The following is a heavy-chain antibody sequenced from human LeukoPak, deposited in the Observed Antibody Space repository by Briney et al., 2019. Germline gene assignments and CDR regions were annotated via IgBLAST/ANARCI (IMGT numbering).Heavy chain of an antibody. V-gene: IGHV3-23*01. CDR2: ISGSGGST. D-gene: IGHD6-13*01. CDR1: GFTFNRHW. CDR3: AKRGEQQLVRRSWGFDP. Sequence: PGGSLRLSCAASGFTFNRHWMSWVRQSPGKGLEWVSAISGSGGSTYYADSVKGRFTISRDNSKNTLYLQMSSLRAEDTAVYYCAKRGEQQLVRRSWGFDPWGQGTLVTVSS. J-gene: IGHJ5*02.